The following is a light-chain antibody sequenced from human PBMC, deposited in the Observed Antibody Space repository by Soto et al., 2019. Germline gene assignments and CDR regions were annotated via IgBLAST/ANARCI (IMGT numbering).Light chain of an antibody. CDR1: QSVSSN. Sequence: EIVMTQSPATLSVSPGERATLSCRASQSVSSNLAWYQQKPGQAPRLLIYGASTRATGIPARFNGSGSGTEFTLTISRLQSEDFAVYYCQQYNNWPPLTFGGGTKVEIK. CDR2: GAS. V-gene: IGKV3-15*01. J-gene: IGKJ4*01. CDR3: QQYNNWPPLT.